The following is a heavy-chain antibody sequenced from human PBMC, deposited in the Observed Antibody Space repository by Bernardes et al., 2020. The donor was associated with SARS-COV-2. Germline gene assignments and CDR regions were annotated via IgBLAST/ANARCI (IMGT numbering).Heavy chain of an antibody. CDR2: IYYSGST. D-gene: IGHD3-3*01. CDR3: ARAHRITIFGVVRYFDY. Sequence: SETLSLTCTVSGGSISSGGYYWSWILQHPGKGLEWIGYIYYSGSTYYNPSLKSRVIISVDTSKNQFSLKLSSVTAADTAVYYCARAHRITIFGVVRYFDYWGQGTLVTVSS. V-gene: IGHV4-31*03. J-gene: IGHJ4*02. CDR1: GGSISSGGYY.